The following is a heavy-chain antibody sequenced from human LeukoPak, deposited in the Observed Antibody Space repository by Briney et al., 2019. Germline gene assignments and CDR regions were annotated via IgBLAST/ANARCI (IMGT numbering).Heavy chain of an antibody. CDR3: ARDISHIVATGAFDI. J-gene: IGHJ3*02. D-gene: IGHD5-12*01. Sequence: SETLSLTFTVSGGSISSYYWSWIRQPPGKGLEWIGYIYYSGSTNYNPSLKSRVTISVDTSKNQFSLKLSSVTAADTAVYYCARDISHIVATGAFDIWGQGTMVTVSS. V-gene: IGHV4-59*01. CDR2: IYYSGST. CDR1: GGSISSYY.